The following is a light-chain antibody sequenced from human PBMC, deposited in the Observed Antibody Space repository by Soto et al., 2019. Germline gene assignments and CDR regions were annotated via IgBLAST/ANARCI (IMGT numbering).Light chain of an antibody. CDR3: QQYTNWPPNT. CDR2: GAS. V-gene: IGKV3-15*01. J-gene: IGKJ5*01. Sequence: EILITQSPDTLSVSPGESATLSCRASQRVYSNLAWYQQRPGQAPRLLIYGASTRATGVPARFSGRVSGTEFTLTISSLQSEDFAAYYGQQYTNWPPNTFGQGTRLEIK. CDR1: QRVYSN.